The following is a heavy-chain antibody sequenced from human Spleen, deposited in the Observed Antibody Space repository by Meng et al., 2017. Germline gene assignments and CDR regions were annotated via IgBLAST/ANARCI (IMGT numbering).Heavy chain of an antibody. V-gene: IGHV4-34*01. CDR3: ARGRISTYWYFDL. D-gene: IGHD2/OR15-2a*01. Sequence: QVQLQQWGAGLLKPSETLSLTCAVYGGSFSGYYWNWIRQPPGKGLEWIGEIKHSGSTNYNPSLKSRVTISVDTSKNQFSLKLSSVTAADTAVYYCARGRISTYWYFDLWGRGTLVTVSS. CDR1: GGSFSGYY. CDR2: IKHSGST. J-gene: IGHJ2*01.